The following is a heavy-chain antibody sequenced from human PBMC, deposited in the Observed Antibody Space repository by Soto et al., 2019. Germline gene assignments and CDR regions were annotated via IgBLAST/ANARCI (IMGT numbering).Heavy chain of an antibody. CDR1: GFTFSSYA. CDR3: ARDHVVVVAATYYGMDV. Sequence: GGSLRLSCAASGFTFSSYAMSWVRQAPGKGLEWVSAISGSGGSTYYADSVKGRFTISRDNSKNTLYLQMNSLRAEDTAVYYCARDHVVVVAATYYGMDVWGQGTTVTVSS. J-gene: IGHJ6*02. D-gene: IGHD2-15*01. CDR2: ISGSGGST. V-gene: IGHV3-23*01.